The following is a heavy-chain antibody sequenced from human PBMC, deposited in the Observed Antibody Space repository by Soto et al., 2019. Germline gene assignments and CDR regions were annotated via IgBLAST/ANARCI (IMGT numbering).Heavy chain of an antibody. Sequence: QVQLVESGGGVVQPGRSLRLSCAASGFTFSSYAMHWVRQAPGKGLEWVAVISYDGSNKYYADSVKGRFTISRDNSKNTLYLQRNSLRAEDTAVYYCARDHRDIVVVVAATPADAFDIWGQGTMVTVSS. D-gene: IGHD2-15*01. CDR1: GFTFSSYA. CDR2: ISYDGSNK. J-gene: IGHJ3*02. CDR3: ARDHRDIVVVVAATPADAFDI. V-gene: IGHV3-30-3*01.